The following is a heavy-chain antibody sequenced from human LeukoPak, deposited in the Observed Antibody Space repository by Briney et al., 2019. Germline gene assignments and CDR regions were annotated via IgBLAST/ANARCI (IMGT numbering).Heavy chain of an antibody. D-gene: IGHD3-22*01. CDR2: INHRGST. J-gene: IGHJ4*02. V-gene: IGHV4-34*01. CDR3: ARGIRSYYDSSGIYYFDY. Sequence: KPSETLSLTCAVYGGSFSGYYWGWLRQPPRKWLEWVGEINHRGSTNYNPSHKSRVTISVDTSKNQFSLKLSSVTAADTAVYYCARGIRSYYDSSGIYYFDYWGQGTLVTVSS. CDR1: GGSFSGYY.